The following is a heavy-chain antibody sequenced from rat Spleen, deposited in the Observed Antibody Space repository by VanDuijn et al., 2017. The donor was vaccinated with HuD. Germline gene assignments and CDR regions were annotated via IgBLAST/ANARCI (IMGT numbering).Heavy chain of an antibody. V-gene: IGHV2S12*01. CDR1: GFSLTSNG. D-gene: IGHD1-12*02. CDR2: ISTGGNT. Sequence: QVQLKESGPGLVQPSQTLSLTCTVSGFSLTSNGVSWVRQPPGKGLEWIAAISTGGNTHYNSGLKSRLVISRDTSKSQVFLKMNSLQIEDTAIYFCTRHYYDGSYYHGTFDYWGQGVMVTVSS. CDR3: TRHYYDGSYYHGTFDY. J-gene: IGHJ2*01.